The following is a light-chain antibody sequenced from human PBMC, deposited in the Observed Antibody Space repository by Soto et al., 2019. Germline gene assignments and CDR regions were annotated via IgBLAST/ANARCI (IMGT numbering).Light chain of an antibody. CDR2: GAS. CDR1: QSVSRR. CDR3: QQYNNWT. J-gene: IGKJ1*01. Sequence: TQSPGTLSLSPGEGATLFCRASQSVSRRLAWYQQRPGQSPRLLISGASVRATGIPDRFSGRGSGTEFTLTISSLQSEDFAFYYCQQYNNWTFGQGTKVDIK. V-gene: IGKV3-15*01.